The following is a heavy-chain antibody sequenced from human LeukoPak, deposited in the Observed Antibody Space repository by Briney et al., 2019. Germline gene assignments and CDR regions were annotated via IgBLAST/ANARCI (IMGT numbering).Heavy chain of an antibody. CDR2: IIPIFGTA. J-gene: IGHJ5*02. V-gene: IGHV1-69*05. CDR1: GGTFSSYA. CDR3: ARVLPYDYINRFDR. D-gene: IGHD4-11*01. Sequence: SVKVSCKASGGTFSSYAISWVRQAPGQGLEWMGRIIPIFGTANYAQKFQGRVTITTDESTSTAYMELSSLRSEDTAVYYCARVLPYDYINRFDRWGQGTLVTVSS.